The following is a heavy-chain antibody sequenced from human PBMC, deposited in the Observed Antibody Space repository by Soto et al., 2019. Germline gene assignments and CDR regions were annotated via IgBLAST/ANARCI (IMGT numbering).Heavy chain of an antibody. CDR2: ISSSGRTI. Sequence: ESGGGLVNPGGSLRLSCAASGFPFRDYYMSWIRQAPGRGPGWGSYISSSGRTIYYADSLKGRFTISRDKAKNSLYLQMNSLRAEDTAVYCCARGTEELRFLEWFFDYWGQGPLVTVSS. CDR3: ARGTEELRFLEWFFDY. D-gene: IGHD3-3*01. CDR1: GFPFRDYY. V-gene: IGHV3-11*01. J-gene: IGHJ4*02.